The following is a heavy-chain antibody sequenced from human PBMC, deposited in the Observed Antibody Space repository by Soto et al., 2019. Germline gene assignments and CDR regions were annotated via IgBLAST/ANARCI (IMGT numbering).Heavy chain of an antibody. CDR1: GFTFSSYG. J-gene: IGHJ3*02. CDR2: ISYDGSNK. D-gene: IGHD4-17*01. Sequence: QVQLVESGGGVVQPGRSLRLSCAASGFTFSSYGMHWVRQAPGKGLEWVAVISYDGSNKYYADSVKGRFTISRDNSKNTLYLQMNSLRAEDTAVYYCAKDDYGDYCLCAFDIWGQGTMVTVSS. V-gene: IGHV3-30*18. CDR3: AKDDYGDYCLCAFDI.